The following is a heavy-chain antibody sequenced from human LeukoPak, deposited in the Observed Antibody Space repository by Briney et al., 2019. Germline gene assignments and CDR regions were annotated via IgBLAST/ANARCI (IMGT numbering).Heavy chain of an antibody. D-gene: IGHD1-26*01. CDR2: ISSYNGNT. V-gene: IGHV1-18*01. J-gene: IGHJ4*02. CDR3: ARGYSGSYSY. Sequence: ASVKFSFKASGYTFTSYGISWVRPAPGQGVAWMGWISSYNGNTNYAQKLQGRVTMTTDTSTSTAYMELRSLRSDDTAVYYCARGYSGSYSYWGQGTLVTVSS. CDR1: GYTFTSYG.